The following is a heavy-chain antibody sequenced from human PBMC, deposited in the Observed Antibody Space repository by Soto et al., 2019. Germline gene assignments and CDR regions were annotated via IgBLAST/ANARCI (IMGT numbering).Heavy chain of an antibody. CDR3: ARVLLYYYGSGSYHYYYYGMDV. CDR2: IMPLFGTA. D-gene: IGHD3-10*01. CDR1: GGTFSSHA. J-gene: IGHJ6*02. Sequence: ASVKVSCKASGGTFSSHAISWVRQAPGQGLEWMGGIMPLFGTANYAQKFQGRVTITADESTSTAYMELSSLRSEDTAVYYCARVLLYYYGSGSYHYYYYGMDVWGQGTTVTVSS. V-gene: IGHV1-69*13.